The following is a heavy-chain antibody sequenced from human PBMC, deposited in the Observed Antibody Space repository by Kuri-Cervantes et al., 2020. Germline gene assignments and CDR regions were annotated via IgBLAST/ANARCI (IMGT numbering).Heavy chain of an antibody. D-gene: IGHD6-19*01. V-gene: IGHV3-7*03. J-gene: IGHJ5*01. CDR3: ATRGHSIGWFDC. Sequence: GESLKISCAASGFTFSSYWMSWVRQAPGKGLEWVANINYHGSQKYYVDSVKGRFTISRDNAKNSLYLQMNSLRAEDTAIYYCATRGHSIGWFDCWGQGALVTVSS. CDR2: INYHGSQK. CDR1: GFTFSSYW.